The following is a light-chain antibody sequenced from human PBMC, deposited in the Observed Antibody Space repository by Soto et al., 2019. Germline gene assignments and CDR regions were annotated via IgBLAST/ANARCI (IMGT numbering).Light chain of an antibody. Sequence: ETVVTQSPGTLSLSPGERATLSCRASQSVDSNYLAWYQQKPGQAPRLLIYGASTRAPGIPDRFSGSGSGTDFTLTISRLEPEDFAVYYCQQYGSSPYTFAQGTKLDIK. J-gene: IGKJ2*01. CDR1: QSVDSNY. V-gene: IGKV3-20*01. CDR2: GAS. CDR3: QQYGSSPYT.